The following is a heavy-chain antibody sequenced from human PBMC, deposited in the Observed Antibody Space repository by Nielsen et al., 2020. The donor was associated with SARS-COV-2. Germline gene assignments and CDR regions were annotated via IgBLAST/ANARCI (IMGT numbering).Heavy chain of an antibody. J-gene: IGHJ4*02. CDR1: GFTVSSNY. D-gene: IGHD1-14*01. CDR2: IYSGGST. Sequence: GESLKISCAASGFTVSSNYMSWVRQAPGKGLEWVSVIYSGGSTYYADSVKGRFTISRDNAKNSLYLQMNSLRAEDTAVYYCASQDHFAPFDYWGQGTLVTVSS. V-gene: IGHV3-53*01. CDR3: ASQDHFAPFDY.